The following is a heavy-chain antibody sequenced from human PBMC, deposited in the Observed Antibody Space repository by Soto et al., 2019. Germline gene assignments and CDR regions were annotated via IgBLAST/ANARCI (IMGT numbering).Heavy chain of an antibody. CDR3: AKVKEVGAITLFDY. V-gene: IGHV3-66*01. CDR1: GFTVSNNY. CDR2: IYDGGST. Sequence: GGSLRLSCAASGFTVSNNYMSWVRQAPGKGLEWVSVIYDGGSTYYAESVKDRFTISRDNSKNTLYLQMNSLRAEDTAVYYCAKVKEVGAITLFDYWGQGTLVTVSS. J-gene: IGHJ4*02. D-gene: IGHD1-26*01.